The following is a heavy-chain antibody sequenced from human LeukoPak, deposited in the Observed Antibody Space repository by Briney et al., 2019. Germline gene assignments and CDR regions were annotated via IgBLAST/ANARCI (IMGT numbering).Heavy chain of an antibody. CDR3: AKAGSHCSGGSCPSIYRDY. J-gene: IGHJ4*02. CDR1: GFTFNSYA. CDR2: ISGSGGST. Sequence: PGGSLRLSCAASGFTFNSYAMSWVRQAPGKGLEWVSAISGSGGSTYYADSVKGRFTISRDNSKNTLYLQMNSLRAEDTAVYYCAKAGSHCSGGSCPSIYRDYWGQGTLVNVSS. V-gene: IGHV3-23*01. D-gene: IGHD2-15*01.